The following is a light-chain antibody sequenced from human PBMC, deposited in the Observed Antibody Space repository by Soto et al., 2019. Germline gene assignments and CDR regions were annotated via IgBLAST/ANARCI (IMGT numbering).Light chain of an antibody. CDR1: QSVRNSY. CDR2: GAS. J-gene: IGKJ1*01. CDR3: QQYGGSPWT. V-gene: IGKV3-20*01. Sequence: DIVLTQSPGTLSLSPGERATLSCRASQSVRNSYLAWYQQKPGQAPRLLVYGASSRATGIPDRFSGSGSGTDFTLTVSRLDPEDFAVYYCQQYGGSPWTFGQGTKVEIK.